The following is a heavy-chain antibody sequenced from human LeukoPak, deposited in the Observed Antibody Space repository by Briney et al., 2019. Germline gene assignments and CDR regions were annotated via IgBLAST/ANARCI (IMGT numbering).Heavy chain of an antibody. CDR3: ARIPSGYSYGRGYFDY. J-gene: IGHJ4*02. V-gene: IGHV1-18*01. D-gene: IGHD5-18*01. CDR1: GYTFTSYG. CDR2: ISAYNGNT. Sequence: ASVKVSCKASGYTFTSYGISWVRQAPGQGLEWMGWISAYNGNTNYAQKLQGRVTMTTDTSTSTAYMELRSLRSDDTAVYYCARIPSGYSYGRGYFDYWGQGTLVTVSS.